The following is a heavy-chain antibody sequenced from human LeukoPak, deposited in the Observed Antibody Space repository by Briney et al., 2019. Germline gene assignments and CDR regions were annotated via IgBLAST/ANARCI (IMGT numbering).Heavy chain of an antibody. CDR1: GFTFSSYG. J-gene: IGHJ4*02. D-gene: IGHD3-16*01. V-gene: IGHV3-23*01. Sequence: GGSLRLSCAASGFTFSSYGMSWVRQAPGKGLEWVSGISGSGGSTYYADSVKGRFTISRDNSRNTLYLQMNSLRAEDTAVYYGAKDTSLRHYDYVWGSSPAFDYWGQGTLVTVSS. CDR2: ISGSGGST. CDR3: AKDTSLRHYDYVWGSSPAFDY.